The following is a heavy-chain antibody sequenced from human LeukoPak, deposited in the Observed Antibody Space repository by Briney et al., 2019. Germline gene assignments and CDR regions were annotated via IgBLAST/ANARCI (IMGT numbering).Heavy chain of an antibody. V-gene: IGHV3-30-3*01. CDR2: ISFNGNNA. CDR3: ARKAQTGSHSGPFDI. CDR1: GFSFSSYA. D-gene: IGHD1-26*01. Sequence: GGSLRLSCAASGFSFSSYAMHWVRQAPGKGLEWVAVISFNGNNAFYADSVRGRFTISRDNAEHLLFLQMNSLRAEDTAVYYCARKAQTGSHSGPFDIWGQGTLVTVSS. J-gene: IGHJ3*02.